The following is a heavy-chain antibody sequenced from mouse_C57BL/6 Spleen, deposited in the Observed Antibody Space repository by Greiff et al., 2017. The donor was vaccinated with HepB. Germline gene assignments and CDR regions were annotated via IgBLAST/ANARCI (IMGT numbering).Heavy chain of an antibody. Sequence: EVKLQESGGGLVKPGGSLKLSCAASGFTFSDYGMHWVRQAPEKGLEWVAYISSGSSTIYYADTVKGRFTISRDNAKNTLFLQMTSLRSEDTAMYYCARRGPITTVVAFYAMDYWGQGTSVTVSS. CDR1: GFTFSDYG. CDR3: ARRGPITTVVAFYAMDY. V-gene: IGHV5-17*01. D-gene: IGHD1-1*01. CDR2: ISSGSSTI. J-gene: IGHJ4*01.